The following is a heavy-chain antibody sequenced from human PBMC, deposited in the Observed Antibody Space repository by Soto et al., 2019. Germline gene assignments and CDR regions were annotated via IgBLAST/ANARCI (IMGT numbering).Heavy chain of an antibody. J-gene: IGHJ4*02. D-gene: IGHD3-10*01. Sequence: QVQLVESGGGVVQPGRSLRLSCAASGFTFSSYDMHWVRQAPGKGLEWVAVIWYDGSNKYYADSVKGRFTISRDNSKNTLYLQMNSLRAEDTAVYYCARDLRLWFGELTYYFDYWGQGTLVTVSS. CDR1: GFTFSSYD. V-gene: IGHV3-33*01. CDR2: IWYDGSNK. CDR3: ARDLRLWFGELTYYFDY.